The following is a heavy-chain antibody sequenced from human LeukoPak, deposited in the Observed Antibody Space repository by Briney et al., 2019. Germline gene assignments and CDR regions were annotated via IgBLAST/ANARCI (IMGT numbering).Heavy chain of an antibody. CDR3: ARQALWFFDH. D-gene: IGHD2-21*01. Sequence: PSETLSLACTVSGGSISSNSNYWAWIRQPPGRGLEWIGSISYGGSTYYSPSLESRVTISVDTSKNQFSLKLSSVTAADTAVYYCARQALWFFDHWGQGTLVTVSS. CDR1: GGSISSNSNY. J-gene: IGHJ4*02. V-gene: IGHV4-39*01. CDR2: ISYGGST.